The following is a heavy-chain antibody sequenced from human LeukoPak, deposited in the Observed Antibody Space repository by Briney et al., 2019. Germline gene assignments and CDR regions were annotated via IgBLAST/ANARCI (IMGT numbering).Heavy chain of an antibody. CDR3: ARDHYYDGRGRFDP. CDR2: VYFDGGT. Sequence: SETLSLTCSVSGGSVTSGIYHWGWIRQPPGKGLEWIGSVYFDGGTHYNPFLQSRVTVSIDTSKNQFSLRLSSVTAADTALYYCARDHYYDGRGRFDPWGPGTLVTVSS. V-gene: IGHV4-39*07. CDR1: GGSVTSGIYH. D-gene: IGHD3-16*01. J-gene: IGHJ5*02.